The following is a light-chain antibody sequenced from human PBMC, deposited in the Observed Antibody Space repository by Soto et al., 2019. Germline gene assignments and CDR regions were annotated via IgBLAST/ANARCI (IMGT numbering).Light chain of an antibody. V-gene: IGLV2-14*01. J-gene: IGLJ1*01. CDR1: SIDVGAYNY. CDR2: AVS. CDR3: SSYTTSSTYA. Sequence: QSALTQPASVSGAPGQSITISCTGTSIDVGAYNYVSWYQQHPGKAPKLMIYAVSNRPSGVSNRFSGSNSGDTASLTISGLQAEDEADYYCSSYTTSSTYAFGTGTKLTVL.